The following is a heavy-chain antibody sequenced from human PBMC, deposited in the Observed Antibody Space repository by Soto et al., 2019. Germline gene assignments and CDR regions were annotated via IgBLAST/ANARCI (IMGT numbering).Heavy chain of an antibody. Sequence: ASVKVSCKASGYTFTSYAMHWVRQAPGQRLEWMGWINAGNGNTKYSQKFQGRVTITRDTSASTAYMELSSLRSEDTAVYYCARDHDYVWGSYRPFDYWGQRTLVTVSS. CDR2: INAGNGNT. J-gene: IGHJ4*02. CDR3: ARDHDYVWGSYRPFDY. D-gene: IGHD3-16*02. V-gene: IGHV1-3*01. CDR1: GYTFTSYA.